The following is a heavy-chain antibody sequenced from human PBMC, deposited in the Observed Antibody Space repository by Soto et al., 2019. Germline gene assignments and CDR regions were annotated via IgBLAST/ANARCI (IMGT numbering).Heavy chain of an antibody. J-gene: IGHJ5*02. CDR3: VRECLPLYGVFTPAFDA. D-gene: IGHD3-3*01. CDR2: IYHTGTT. Sequence: QVQLQESGPGLVKPSQTLSLTCTVSGASITSGDYSWNWIRQPQGKGLEWMGYIYHTGTTYYNPSIQSRVTISVDTSMNQLSLKLRSVTAADTAVYYCVRECLPLYGVFTPAFDAWGQGTLVTVSS. V-gene: IGHV4-30-4*01. CDR1: GASITSGDYS.